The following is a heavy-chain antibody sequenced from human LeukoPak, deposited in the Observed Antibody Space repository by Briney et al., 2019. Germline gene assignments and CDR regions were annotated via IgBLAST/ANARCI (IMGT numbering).Heavy chain of an antibody. Sequence: PGGSLRLSCAASGFTFDDYGMSWVRQAPGKGLEWVSGINWNGGSTGYADSVKGRFTISRDNAKNSLYLQMNSLRAEDMALYYCAKDRDHYYDSQDAFDIWGQGTMVTVSS. CDR2: INWNGGST. CDR1: GFTFDDYG. D-gene: IGHD3-22*01. J-gene: IGHJ3*02. CDR3: AKDRDHYYDSQDAFDI. V-gene: IGHV3-20*04.